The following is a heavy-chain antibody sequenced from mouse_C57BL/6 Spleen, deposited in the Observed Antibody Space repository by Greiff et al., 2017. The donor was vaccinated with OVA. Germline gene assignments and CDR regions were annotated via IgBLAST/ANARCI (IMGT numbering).Heavy chain of an antibody. CDR3: ARWGIYYYGSTY. D-gene: IGHD1-1*01. CDR2: INPNNGGT. Sequence: EVQLQQSGPELVKPGASVKMSCKASGYTFTDYNMHWVKQSHGKSLEWIGYINPNNGGTSYNQKFKGKDTLTVNKSASTAYMELRSLTSEDSAVYYCARWGIYYYGSTYWGQGTTLTVSS. CDR1: GYTFTDYN. J-gene: IGHJ2*01. V-gene: IGHV1-22*01.